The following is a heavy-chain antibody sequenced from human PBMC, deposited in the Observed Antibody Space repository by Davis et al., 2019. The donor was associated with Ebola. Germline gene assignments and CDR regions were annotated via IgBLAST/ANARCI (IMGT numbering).Heavy chain of an antibody. Sequence: MPSETLSLTRAVYGGSFSSYYWSWIRQPPGKGLEWIGTINQSGSTNYNPSLKSRVSISIDSSKNQSSLKLSSVTAADTAVYYCARFRRTFYYYYGMDVWGQGTTVTVSS. V-gene: IGHV4-34*01. CDR3: ARFRRTFYYYYGMDV. D-gene: IGHD1/OR15-1a*01. CDR2: INQSGST. CDR1: GGSFSSYY. J-gene: IGHJ6*02.